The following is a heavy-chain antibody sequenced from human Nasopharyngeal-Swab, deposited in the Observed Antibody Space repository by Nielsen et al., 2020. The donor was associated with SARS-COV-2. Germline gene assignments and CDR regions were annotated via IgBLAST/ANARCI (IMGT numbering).Heavy chain of an antibody. CDR3: ARGPSWESTACNPDY. V-gene: IGHV3-33*01. Sequence: GESLKISCAASGFTFSTYGMHWVRQAPGKGLEWVALIWSHGATQYYGDSVKGRFTISRDNSKNTLYLQMNSLRAEDTAVYYCARGPSWESTACNPDYWGQGTLVTISS. CDR1: GFTFSTYG. D-gene: IGHD1-26*01. CDR2: IWSHGATQ. J-gene: IGHJ4*02.